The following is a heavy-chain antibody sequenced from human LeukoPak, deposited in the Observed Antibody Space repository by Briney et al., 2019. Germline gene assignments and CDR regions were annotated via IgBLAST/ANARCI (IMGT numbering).Heavy chain of an antibody. CDR3: ANTYYDFWRNWGNWFDP. V-gene: IGHV4-34*01. D-gene: IGHD3-3*01. J-gene: IGHJ5*02. Sequence: SETLSLTCAVYGGSFSGYYWSWIRQPPGKGLEWIGEINHSGSTNYNPSLKSRVTISVDTSKNQFSLKLSSVTAADTAVYYCANTYYDFWRNWGNWFDPWGQGTLVTVSS. CDR2: INHSGST. CDR1: GGSFSGYY.